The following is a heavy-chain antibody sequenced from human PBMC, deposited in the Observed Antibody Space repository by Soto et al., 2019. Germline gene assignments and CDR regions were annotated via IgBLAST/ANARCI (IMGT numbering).Heavy chain of an antibody. V-gene: IGHV1-18*01. CDR1: GYTFTSYG. J-gene: IGHJ6*02. CDR3: AREDTAMVPFYYYYGMDV. D-gene: IGHD5-18*01. Sequence: QVQLVQSGAEVKKPGASVEVSCKASGYTFTSYGISWVRQAPGQGLEWMGWISAYNGNTNYAQKLQGRVTMTTDTSTSTAYMALRSLRSDDTAVYYCAREDTAMVPFYYYYGMDVWGQGTTVTVSS. CDR2: ISAYNGNT.